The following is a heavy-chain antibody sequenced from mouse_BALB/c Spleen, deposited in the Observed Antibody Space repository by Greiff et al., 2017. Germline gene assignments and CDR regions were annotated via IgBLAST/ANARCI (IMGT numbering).Heavy chain of an antibody. D-gene: IGHD1-2*01. Sequence: EVKLMESGPGLVKPSQSLSLTCTVTGYSITSDYAWTWIRQFPGNKLEWMGYISYSGSTSYNPSLKSRISITRDTSKNQFFLQLNSVTTEDTATYYCARERDYGYYYAMDYWGQGTSVTVSS. CDR2: ISYSGST. J-gene: IGHJ4*01. CDR1: GYSITSDYA. CDR3: ARERDYGYYYAMDY. V-gene: IGHV3-2*02.